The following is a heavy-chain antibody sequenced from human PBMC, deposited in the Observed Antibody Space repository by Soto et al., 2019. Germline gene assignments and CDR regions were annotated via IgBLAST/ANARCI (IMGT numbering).Heavy chain of an antibody. D-gene: IGHD6-19*01. CDR3: ASVIAVAGTDYFDY. CDR1: GGSISSSSYY. J-gene: IGHJ4*02. CDR2: IYYSGST. V-gene: IGHV4-39*01. Sequence: QLQLQESGPGLVKPSETLSLTCTVSGGSISSSSYYWGWIRQPPGKGLEWIGSIYYSGSTYYNPSLKSRVTLSVDTSKNQFSLKPSSVTAADTAVYYCASVIAVAGTDYFDYWGQGTLVTVSS.